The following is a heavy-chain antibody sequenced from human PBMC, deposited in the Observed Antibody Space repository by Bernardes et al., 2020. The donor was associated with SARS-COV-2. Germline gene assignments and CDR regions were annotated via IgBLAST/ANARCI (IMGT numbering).Heavy chain of an antibody. CDR3: TTVTGVGGLRG. CDR1: GFSFPNAW. Sequence: GGSLRLSCATSGFSFPNAWMSWVRQAPGKGLEWVGRIKGTPDGGTGDYAAPVQGRFTISRDDSKRTIYLEMKSLKPEDTAMYYCTTVTGVGGLRGGGQGTLVTVS. V-gene: IGHV3-15*01. J-gene: IGHJ4*02. D-gene: IGHD1-26*01. CDR2: IKGTPDGGTG.